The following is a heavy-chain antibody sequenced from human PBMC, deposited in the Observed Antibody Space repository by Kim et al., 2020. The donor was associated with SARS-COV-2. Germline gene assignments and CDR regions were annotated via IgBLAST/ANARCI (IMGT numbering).Heavy chain of an antibody. D-gene: IGHD6-19*01. V-gene: IGHV1-3*04. CDR1: GYTFINYV. CDR2: INIGHDDT. J-gene: IGHJ4*02. CDR3: ARGSGWAFDY. Sequence: ASVKVSCKASGYTFINYVMHWVRQAPGQRLEWMGLINIGHDDTKYSQKFRGRVTITRDTTASTAYMELSSLRSEDTAVYYCARGSGWAFDYWGQGTLVTVAS.